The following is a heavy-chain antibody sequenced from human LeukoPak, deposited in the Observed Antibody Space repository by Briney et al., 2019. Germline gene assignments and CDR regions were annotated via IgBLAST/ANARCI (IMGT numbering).Heavy chain of an antibody. J-gene: IGHJ4*02. V-gene: IGHV1-3*01. CDR2: INAGNGNT. D-gene: IGHD3-10*01. CDR1: GYTFTSYA. CDR3: ARDPELLWFLPSPSYYFDY. Sequence: ASVKVSCKAPGYTFTSYAMHWVRQAPGQRLEWMGWINAGNGNTKYSQKFQGRVTITRDTSASTAYMELSSLRSEDTAVYYCARDPELLWFLPSPSYYFDYWGQGTLVTVSS.